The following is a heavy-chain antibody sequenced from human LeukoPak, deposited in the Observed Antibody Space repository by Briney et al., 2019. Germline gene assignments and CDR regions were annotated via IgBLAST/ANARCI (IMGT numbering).Heavy chain of an antibody. V-gene: IGHV3-30*18. CDR3: AKEFNRGLPDY. D-gene: IGHD2-21*01. CDR2: ISYDGGNE. CDR1: GFTFSTYG. Sequence: PGGSLRLSCAASGFTFSTYGMHWVRQAPGKGLEWVAVISYDGGNENYADSVKGRFTISRDNSKNTLYLQMSSLRAEDTAVYYCAKEFNRGLPDYWGQGTLVTVPS. J-gene: IGHJ4*02.